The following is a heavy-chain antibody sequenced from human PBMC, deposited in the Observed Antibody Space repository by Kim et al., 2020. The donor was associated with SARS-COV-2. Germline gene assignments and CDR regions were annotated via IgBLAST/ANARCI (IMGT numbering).Heavy chain of an antibody. J-gene: IGHJ6*02. CDR1: GFTFGDYA. Sequence: GGSLRLSCTASGFTFGDYAMSWVRQAPGKGLEWVGFIRSKAYGGTTEYAASVKGRFTISRDDSKSIAYLQMNSLKTEDTAVYYCTRDGHSSGWLYYYYGMDVWGQGTTVTVSS. CDR2: IRSKAYGGTT. D-gene: IGHD6-19*01. V-gene: IGHV3-49*04. CDR3: TRDGHSSGWLYYYYGMDV.